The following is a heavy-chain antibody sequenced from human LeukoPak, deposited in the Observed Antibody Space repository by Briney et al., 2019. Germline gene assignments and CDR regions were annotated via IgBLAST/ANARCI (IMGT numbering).Heavy chain of an antibody. J-gene: IGHJ4*02. Sequence: PGESLRLSCAASGFTFSSYAMSWVRQAPGKGLEWVSAISGSGGSTYYADSVKGRFTISRDNSKNTLYLQMNSLRAEDTAVYYCAKDRWRVVPAATFDYWGQGTLVTVSS. D-gene: IGHD2-2*01. V-gene: IGHV3-23*01. CDR3: AKDRWRVVPAATFDY. CDR2: ISGSGGST. CDR1: GFTFSSYA.